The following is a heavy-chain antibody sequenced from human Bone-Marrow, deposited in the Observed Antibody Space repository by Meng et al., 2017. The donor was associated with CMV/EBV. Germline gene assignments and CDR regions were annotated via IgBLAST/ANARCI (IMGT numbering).Heavy chain of an antibody. V-gene: IGHV5-51*01. CDR2: IYPGDSDT. CDR1: GYSFTSYW. D-gene: IGHD6-19*01. CDR3: ARTGYSSGWYGGY. Sequence: GESLKISRKGSGYSFTSYWIGWVRQMPGKGLEWKGIIYPGDSDTRYSPSFQGQVTISADKSISTAYLQWSSLKASDTAMYYCARTGYSSGWYGGYWGQGTLVTVSS. J-gene: IGHJ4*02.